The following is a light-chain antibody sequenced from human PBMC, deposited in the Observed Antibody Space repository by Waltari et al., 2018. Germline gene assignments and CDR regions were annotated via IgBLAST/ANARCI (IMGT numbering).Light chain of an antibody. CDR3: QQYNTYSGT. CDR1: QSISEY. V-gene: IGKV1-5*03. Sequence: DIQMTQSPSTLSASVGDRVTITCRASQSISEYLAWYQQKPGKAPKLLIYKASSLESGGSSRFSGSGSGTEFTLTISSLQPDDFVTYYCQQYNTYSGTFGRGTTVDVK. CDR2: KAS. J-gene: IGKJ1*01.